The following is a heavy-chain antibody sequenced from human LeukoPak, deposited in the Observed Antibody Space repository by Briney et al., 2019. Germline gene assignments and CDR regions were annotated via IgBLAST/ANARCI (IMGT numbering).Heavy chain of an antibody. J-gene: IGHJ4*02. CDR3: AKRGGGCSSTSCYREFDY. CDR2: ISGSGGST. V-gene: IGHV3-23*01. CDR1: GFSFSSYA. Sequence: GGSLRLSCAASGFSFSSYAMSWVRQAPGKGLEWVSAISGSGGSTYYADSVKGRFTISRDNSKNTLYLQMNSLRAEDTAVYYCAKRGGGCSSTSCYREFDYWGQGTLVTVSS. D-gene: IGHD2-2*01.